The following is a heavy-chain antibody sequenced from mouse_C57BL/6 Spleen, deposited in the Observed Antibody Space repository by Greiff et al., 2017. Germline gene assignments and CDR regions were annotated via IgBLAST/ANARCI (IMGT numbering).Heavy chain of an antibody. Sequence: VQLQQSGPELVKPGASVKISCKASGYSFTGYYMNWVKQSPEQSLEWIGEINPSTGGTTYNQKFKAKATLTVDKSSSTAYMQLKSLTSADSAVDCCAEAARATYWFAYWGQGTLVTVSA. CDR2: INPSTGGT. D-gene: IGHD3-1*01. CDR3: AEAARATYWFAY. V-gene: IGHV1-42*01. CDR1: GYSFTGYY. J-gene: IGHJ3*01.